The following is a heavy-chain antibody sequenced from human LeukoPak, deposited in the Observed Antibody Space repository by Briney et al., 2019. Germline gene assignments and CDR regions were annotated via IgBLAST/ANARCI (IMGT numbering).Heavy chain of an antibody. CDR1: RGTFSSYA. J-gene: IGHJ4*02. D-gene: IGHD2-2*01. CDR2: IIPISGTA. Sequence: GASVKVSCKASRGTFSSYAISWVRQAPGQGLEWMGGIIPISGTANYAQNFQGRATITADKSTSTAYMELSSLRSEDTAVYYCARRYCSSTSCSPNKYYFDYWGQGTLVTVSS. CDR3: ARRYCSSTSCSPNKYYFDY. V-gene: IGHV1-69*06.